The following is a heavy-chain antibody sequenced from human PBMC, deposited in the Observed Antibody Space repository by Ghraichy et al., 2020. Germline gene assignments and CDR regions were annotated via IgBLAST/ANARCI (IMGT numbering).Heavy chain of an antibody. CDR3: AKERDSSGYYSFRGDYYGMDV. D-gene: IGHD3-22*01. V-gene: IGHV3-30*18. J-gene: IGHJ6*02. Sequence: GGSLRLSCAASGFTFSRYGMHWVRQAPGKGLEWVAVTSYDGSNKFYGGSVQGRFTISRDNSKNTLYLQMNYLRPDDTAVYYCAKERDSSGYYSFRGDYYGMDVWGQGTTVTVSS. CDR1: GFTFSRYG. CDR2: TSYDGSNK.